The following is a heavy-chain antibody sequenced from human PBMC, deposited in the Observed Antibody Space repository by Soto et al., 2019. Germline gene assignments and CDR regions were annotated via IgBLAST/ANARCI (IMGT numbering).Heavy chain of an antibody. D-gene: IGHD1-26*01. V-gene: IGHV3-66*01. J-gene: IGHJ6*02. Sequence: EVQLVESGGGLVQPGGSLRLSCAASGFTVSTNYMTGVRQAPGKGLEWVSVMFYGGSTYYAASVKGRFTISRDDSKNTLNLQMNSLRAEDTAVYYCATTGMGLTLYYYYHGMDVWGQGITVTVSS. CDR1: GFTVSTNY. CDR2: MFYGGST. CDR3: ATTGMGLTLYYYYHGMDV.